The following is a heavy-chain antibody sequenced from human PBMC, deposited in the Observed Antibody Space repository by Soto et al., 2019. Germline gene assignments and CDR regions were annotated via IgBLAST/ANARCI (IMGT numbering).Heavy chain of an antibody. CDR1: GGSISSSTYY. J-gene: IGHJ4*02. D-gene: IGHD2-15*01. CDR2: IYYSGGT. V-gene: IGHV4-39*01. CDR3: ASHVAGYCSGGSCPFIDY. Sequence: PSETLSLTCTVSGGSISSSTYYWGWIRQPPGKGLEWIGIIYYSGGTYYNPSLKSRVTISVDTSKNQFSLKLSSVTAADTAVYYCASHVAGYCSGGSCPFIDYWGQGTLVTVSS.